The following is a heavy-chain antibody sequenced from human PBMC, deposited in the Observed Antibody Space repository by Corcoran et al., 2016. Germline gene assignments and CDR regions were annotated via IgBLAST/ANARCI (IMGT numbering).Heavy chain of an antibody. J-gene: IGHJ4*02. CDR1: GFTFSSSG. D-gene: IGHD3-22*01. Sequence: VQLAEAWGGVGQPGRSLRLSCAASGFTFSSSGMHWVHQAPGKGLEWVVVIWYDGSTKYYADSMKGRFTISSDNSQNTLYLQMHRLRAVETAVYYCVRGGRITMIVVVLDYWGQGTLVTVSS. CDR2: IWYDGSTK. V-gene: IGHV3-33*01. CDR3: VRGGRITMIVVVLDY.